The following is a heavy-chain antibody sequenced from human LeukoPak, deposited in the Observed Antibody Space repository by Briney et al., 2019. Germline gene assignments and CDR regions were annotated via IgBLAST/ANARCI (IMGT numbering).Heavy chain of an antibody. J-gene: IGHJ4*02. Sequence: PSETLSLTCTVSGGSISSYYWSWIRQPPGKGLGWIGYIYYSGSTYYNPSLKSRVTISVDTSKNQFSLKLSSVTAADTAVYYCARARRYYDSSGYYVEYYFDYWGQGTLVTVSS. CDR3: ARARRYYDSSGYYVEYYFDY. V-gene: IGHV4-59*12. D-gene: IGHD3-22*01. CDR1: GGSISSYY. CDR2: IYYSGST.